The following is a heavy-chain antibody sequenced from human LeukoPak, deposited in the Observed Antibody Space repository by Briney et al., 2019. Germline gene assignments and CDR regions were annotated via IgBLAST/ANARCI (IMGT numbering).Heavy chain of an antibody. CDR1: GGALNSDY. V-gene: IGHV4-59*01. CDR3: ARALTMTHIGVWFDP. CDR2: IYYDGRP. Sequence: SETLSLTCTVSGGALNSDYWSWIRQSPGKGLEWIAYIYYDGRPNFIPSLTSRVTMSVDTSKTQFSLKLSSVTAADTAVYYCARALTMTHIGVWFDPWGPGIFVTVSS. D-gene: IGHD2-8*01. J-gene: IGHJ5*02.